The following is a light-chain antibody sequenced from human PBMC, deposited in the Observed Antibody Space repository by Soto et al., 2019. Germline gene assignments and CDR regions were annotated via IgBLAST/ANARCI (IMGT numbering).Light chain of an antibody. CDR2: GAS. V-gene: IGKV3-15*01. J-gene: IGKJ1*01. Sequence: EIVMSQSPATLSVSPGDRATLSCRASQSVSSNLAWYRQKPGQAPRLVLYGASTRATGIPANFGGSGSGTEFTLTISSLQSEDFAVYYCQQYHNFWTFGQGTKVEIK. CDR3: QQYHNFWT. CDR1: QSVSSN.